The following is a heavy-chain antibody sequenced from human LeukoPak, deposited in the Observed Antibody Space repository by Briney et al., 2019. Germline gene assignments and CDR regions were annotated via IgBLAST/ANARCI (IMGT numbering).Heavy chain of an antibody. D-gene: IGHD4-17*01. CDR1: GYSISSGYY. V-gene: IGHV4-38-2*02. CDR3: ARDFLRGLVNWFDP. CDR2: IHHSGST. Sequence: SETLSLTCTVSGYSISSGYYWGWIRPPPGKGLEWIGSIHHSGSTYYNPSLKSRVTISVDTSKNQFSLKLSSVTAADTAVYYCARDFLRGLVNWFDPWGQGTLVTVSS. J-gene: IGHJ5*02.